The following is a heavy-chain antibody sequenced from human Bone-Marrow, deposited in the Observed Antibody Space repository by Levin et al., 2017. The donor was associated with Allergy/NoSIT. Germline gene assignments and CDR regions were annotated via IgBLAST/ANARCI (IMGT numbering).Heavy chain of an antibody. J-gene: IGHJ4*02. Sequence: ASVKVSCKASGYTFTGYYMHWVRQAPGQGLEWMGRINPNTGGTTFAQKFQGRVTMARDTSISTAYMELTSLRSDDTAVYYCAKERGNGDWYYDYWGKGTLVTVSS. CDR3: AKERGNGDWYYDY. D-gene: IGHD2-21*02. V-gene: IGHV1-2*06. CDR1: GYTFTGYY. CDR2: INPNTGGT.